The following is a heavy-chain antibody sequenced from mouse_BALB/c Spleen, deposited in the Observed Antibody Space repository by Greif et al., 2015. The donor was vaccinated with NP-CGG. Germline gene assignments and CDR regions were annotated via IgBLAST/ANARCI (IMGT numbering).Heavy chain of an antibody. CDR1: GFSLTSYG. Sequence: VHLVESGPGLVQPSQSLSITCTVSGFSLTSYGVHWVRQSPGKGLEWLGVIWGGGSTDYNAAFISRLSISKDNSKSQVVCKMNSRQANDTAIYYCARTGMDYWGQGTSSTVSS. CDR3: ARTGMDY. V-gene: IGHV2-2*02. J-gene: IGHJ4*01. CDR2: IWGGGST.